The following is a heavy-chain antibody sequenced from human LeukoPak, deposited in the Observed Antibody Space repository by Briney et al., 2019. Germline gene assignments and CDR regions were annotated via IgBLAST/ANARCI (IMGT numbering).Heavy chain of an antibody. J-gene: IGHJ4*02. D-gene: IGHD6-6*01. CDR2: ISYDGSNK. Sequence: PGRSLRLSCAASGFTFSSYAMHWVRQAPGKGLEWVAVISYDGSNKYYADSVKGRFTISRDNSKNTLYLQMNSLRAEDTAVYYCAKDRSAARPTYYFDYWGQGTLVTVSS. V-gene: IGHV3-30-3*01. CDR1: GFTFSSYA. CDR3: AKDRSAARPTYYFDY.